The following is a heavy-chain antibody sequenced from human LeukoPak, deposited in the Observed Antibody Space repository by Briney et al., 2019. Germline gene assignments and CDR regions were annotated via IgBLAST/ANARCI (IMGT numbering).Heavy chain of an antibody. J-gene: IGHJ3*02. CDR2: IIPIFGTA. D-gene: IGHD3-16*01. Sequence: ASVKVSCKASGGTFSSYAISWVRQAPGQGLEWMGRIIPIFGTANYAQKFQGRVTITTDESTSTAYMELSSLRSEDTAVYYCARGGDWNYDYVWGSYRVALKSGAFDIWGQGTMVTVSS. V-gene: IGHV1-69*05. CDR1: GGTFSSYA. CDR3: ARGGDWNYDYVWGSYRVALKSGAFDI.